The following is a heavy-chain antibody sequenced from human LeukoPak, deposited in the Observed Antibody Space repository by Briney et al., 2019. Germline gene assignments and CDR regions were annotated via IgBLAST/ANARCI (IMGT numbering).Heavy chain of an antibody. V-gene: IGHV3-30*18. D-gene: IGHD1-26*01. Sequence: PGGSLRLSCAATGFTFSSFSMHWVRQAPGKGLEWVAVISYDGSNKYYADSVKGRFAISRDNSKNTLYLQMNSLRTEDTAVCYCAKGRVGANGYYYYGMDVWGQGTTVTVSS. CDR3: AKGRVGANGYYYYGMDV. CDR2: ISYDGSNK. CDR1: GFTFSSFS. J-gene: IGHJ6*02.